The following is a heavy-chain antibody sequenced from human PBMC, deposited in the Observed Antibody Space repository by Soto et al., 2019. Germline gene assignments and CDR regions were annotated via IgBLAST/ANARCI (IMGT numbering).Heavy chain of an antibody. CDR2: ISAYNGNT. D-gene: IGHD6-6*01. CDR1: GYTFTSYG. Sequence: GASVKVSCKASGYTFTSYGISWVRQAPGQGLEWKGWISAYNGNTNYAQKLQGRVTMTTDTSTSTAYMELRSLRSDDTAVYYCARDRPPLVPTPGFDPWGQGTLVTVSS. J-gene: IGHJ5*02. CDR3: ARDRPPLVPTPGFDP. V-gene: IGHV1-18*01.